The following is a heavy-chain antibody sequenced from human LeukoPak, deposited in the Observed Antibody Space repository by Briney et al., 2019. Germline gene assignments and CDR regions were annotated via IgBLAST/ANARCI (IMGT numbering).Heavy chain of an antibody. V-gene: IGHV1-18*01. D-gene: IGHD6-19*01. CDR1: GYTFTSYG. CDR2: ISAYNGNT. CDR3: ARVGSIAVADQFDY. Sequence: ASVKVSCKASGYTFTSYGISWVRRAPGQGLEWMGWISAYNGNTNYAQKLQGRVTMTTDTSTSTAYMELRSLRSDDTAVYYCARVGSIAVADQFDYWGQGTLVTVSS. J-gene: IGHJ4*02.